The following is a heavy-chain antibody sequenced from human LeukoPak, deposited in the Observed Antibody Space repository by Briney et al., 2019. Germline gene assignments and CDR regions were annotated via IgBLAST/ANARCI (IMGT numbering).Heavy chain of an antibody. Sequence: ASVKVSCKASGYTFTSYYMHWVRQAPGQGLEWMEIINPSGGSTSYAQKFQGRVTMTRDTSTSTVYMELSSLRSEDTAVYYCARDQGSIVATSYFDYWGQGTLVTVSS. CDR1: GYTFTSYY. V-gene: IGHV1-46*01. CDR3: ARDQGSIVATSYFDY. J-gene: IGHJ4*02. D-gene: IGHD5-12*01. CDR2: INPSGGST.